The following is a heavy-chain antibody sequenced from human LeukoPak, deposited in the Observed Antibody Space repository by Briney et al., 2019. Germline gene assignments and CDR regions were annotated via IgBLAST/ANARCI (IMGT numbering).Heavy chain of an antibody. Sequence: PGGPLRLSCAASGFPFSSYPVHWVRQAPGKGLEWVSLISQDGSIKYYVDSVEGRFTISRDNSNNILYLQMNGLRTEDTAMYYCADGVNQWVWAFDTWGPGTMVTVSS. CDR1: GFPFSSYP. J-gene: IGHJ3*02. D-gene: IGHD6-19*01. V-gene: IGHV3-30*04. CDR3: ADGVNQWVWAFDT. CDR2: ISQDGSIK.